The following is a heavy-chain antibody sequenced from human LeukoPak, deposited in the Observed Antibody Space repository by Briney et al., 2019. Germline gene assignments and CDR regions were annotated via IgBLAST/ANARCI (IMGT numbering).Heavy chain of an antibody. Sequence: SETLSLTCTVSGGSISTYYWSWIRQPPGKGLEWIGYIYYSGNTNYNPSLKSRVTISVDTSKNQFSLRLSFVTAADTAVYYCARYPTAMVSFDYWGQGTLVTVSS. CDR2: IYYSGNT. D-gene: IGHD5-18*01. CDR1: GGSISTYY. J-gene: IGHJ4*02. V-gene: IGHV4-59*08. CDR3: ARYPTAMVSFDY.